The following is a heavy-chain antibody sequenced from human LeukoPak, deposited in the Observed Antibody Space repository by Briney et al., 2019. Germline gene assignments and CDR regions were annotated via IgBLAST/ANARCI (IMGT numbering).Heavy chain of an antibody. Sequence: ASVKVSCTASGYTFTGYYMHWVRQAPGQGLEWMGRINPNSGGTNYAQKFQGRVTMTRDTSISTAYMELSRLRSDDTAVYYCAREYSGYDYPRYFDYWGQGTLVTVSS. CDR1: GYTFTGYY. CDR3: AREYSGYDYPRYFDY. J-gene: IGHJ4*02. V-gene: IGHV1-2*06. D-gene: IGHD5-12*01. CDR2: INPNSGGT.